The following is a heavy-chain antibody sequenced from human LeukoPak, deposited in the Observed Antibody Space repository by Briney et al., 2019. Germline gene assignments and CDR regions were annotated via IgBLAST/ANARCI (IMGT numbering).Heavy chain of an antibody. CDR1: GFTFSDHY. D-gene: IGHD2-2*01. CDR3: DRVFSSTFYGAFLNC. V-gene: IGHV3-72*01. CDR2: SRNKASGYTT. Sequence: GGSLRLSCAASGFTFSDHYIDWVRQAPGKGLEWVGRSRNKASGYTTEYAASVKGRFTISRDDSNNSLYLQMNSLKTEDTAVYHCDRVFSSTFYGAFLNCWGQGTLVTVSS. J-gene: IGHJ4*02.